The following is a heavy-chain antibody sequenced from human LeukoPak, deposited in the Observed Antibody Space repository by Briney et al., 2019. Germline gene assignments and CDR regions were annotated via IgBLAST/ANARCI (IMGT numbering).Heavy chain of an antibody. CDR2: IYHSGST. J-gene: IGHJ3*02. CDR1: GGSISSGGYY. D-gene: IGHD3-10*01. CDR3: AREDGSGGEAFDI. Sequence: SETLSLTCTVSGGSISSGGYYWSWIRQPPGKGLEWIGYIYHSGSTYYNPSLKSRVTISVDRSKNQFSLKLSSVTAADTAVYYCAREDGSGGEAFDIWGQGTMVTVSS. V-gene: IGHV4-30-2*01.